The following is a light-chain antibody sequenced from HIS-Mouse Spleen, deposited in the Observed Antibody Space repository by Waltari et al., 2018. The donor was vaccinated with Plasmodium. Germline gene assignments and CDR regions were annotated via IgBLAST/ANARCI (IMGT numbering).Light chain of an antibody. J-gene: IGLJ3*02. CDR1: ALPKTY. Sequence: SYELTQPPSVSVSPGQTARITCSGDALPKTYAYWYQQKPGQAPVPVIYKDSERPSGIPERFSGSSSGTTVTLTISGVQAEDEADYYCQSADSSGTPNWVFGGGTKLTVL. CDR3: QSADSSGTPNWV. V-gene: IGLV3-25*03. CDR2: KDS.